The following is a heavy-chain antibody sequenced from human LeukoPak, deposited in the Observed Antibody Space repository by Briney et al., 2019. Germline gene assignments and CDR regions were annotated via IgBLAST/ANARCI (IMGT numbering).Heavy chain of an antibody. D-gene: IGHD3-3*01. J-gene: IGHJ5*02. V-gene: IGHV4-4*07. Sequence: SETLSLTCTVSGGSISSYYWSWIRQPAGKGLEWIGRIYTSGSTNYNPSLKSRVTMSVDTSKNQFSLKLSSVTAADTAVYYCARDSPKERSITIFGVVTNNWFDPWGQGTLVTVSS. CDR2: IYTSGST. CDR3: ARDSPKERSITIFGVVTNNWFDP. CDR1: GGSISSYY.